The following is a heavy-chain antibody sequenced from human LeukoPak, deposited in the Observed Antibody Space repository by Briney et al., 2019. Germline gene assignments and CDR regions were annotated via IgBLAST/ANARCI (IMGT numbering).Heavy chain of an antibody. CDR2: INAGNGNT. J-gene: IGHJ4*02. D-gene: IGHD6-19*01. CDR3: ARGAVAGAGHFDY. Sequence: GASVKVSCKASGYTVTSYAMHWVRQAPGQRLEWMGWINAGNGNTKYSQKFQGRVTITRDTSANTAYMELSSLRSEDTAAYYCARGAVAGAGHFDYWGQGTLVTVSS. CDR1: GYTVTSYA. V-gene: IGHV1-3*01.